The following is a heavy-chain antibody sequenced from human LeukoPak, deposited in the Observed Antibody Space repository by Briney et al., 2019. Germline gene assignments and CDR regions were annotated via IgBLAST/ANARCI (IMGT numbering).Heavy chain of an antibody. D-gene: IGHD5-12*01. CDR1: GGSLIGSY. J-gene: IGHJ4*02. Sequence: PSETLSLTRAVYGGSLIGSYCTWIPQPPGKGLEWIGEINHSGSTNYNPSLKSRVTISVDTSKNQFSLKLSSVTAADTAVYYCARKRGYSGSRSDYWGQGTLVTVSS. CDR3: ARKRGYSGSRSDY. CDR2: INHSGST. V-gene: IGHV4-34*01.